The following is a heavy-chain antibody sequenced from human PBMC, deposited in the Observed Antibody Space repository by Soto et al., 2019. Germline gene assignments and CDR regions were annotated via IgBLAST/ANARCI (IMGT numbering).Heavy chain of an antibody. V-gene: IGHV3-23*01. J-gene: IGHJ4*02. CDR3: AKDLYGDFDY. D-gene: IGHD4-17*01. Sequence: GGSLRLSCAASGFTFSSYAMNWVRQAPGKGLEWVSTISGSGATTYYADSVKGRFTISRDNSKNTLYLQMNSLSADDTAVYYWAKDLYGDFDYWGQGTLVTVSS. CDR1: GFTFSSYA. CDR2: ISGSGATT.